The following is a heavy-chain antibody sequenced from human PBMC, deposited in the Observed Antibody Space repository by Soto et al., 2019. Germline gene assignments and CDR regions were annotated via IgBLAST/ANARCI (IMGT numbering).Heavy chain of an antibody. D-gene: IGHD3-22*01. CDR3: ARVLPGPTYYYDSSGYYSLSAFDI. J-gene: IGHJ3*02. Sequence: PSETLSLTCTVSGGSISSGDYYWRWIRQPPGKGLEWIGYIYYSGSTYYNPSLKSRVTISVDTSKNQFSLKLSSVTAADTAVYYCARVLPGPTYYYDSSGYYSLSAFDIWGQGSMVTVSS. CDR2: IYYSGST. CDR1: GGSISSGDYY. V-gene: IGHV4-30-4*02.